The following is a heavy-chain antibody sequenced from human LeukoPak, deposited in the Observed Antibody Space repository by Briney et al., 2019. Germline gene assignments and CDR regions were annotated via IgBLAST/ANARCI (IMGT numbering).Heavy chain of an antibody. CDR3: ARDGSALTTVTTGFYFDY. Sequence: GGSLRLSCAASGFTFSSYGMHWVRQAPGKGLEWVTFIRYDGSDKYYADSVKGRFTISRDNSKNTLYLQMNSLRTEDTAVYYCARDGSALTTVTTGFYFDYWGQGTLVTVSS. CDR1: GFTFSSYG. J-gene: IGHJ4*02. CDR2: IRYDGSDK. V-gene: IGHV3-30*02. D-gene: IGHD4-17*01.